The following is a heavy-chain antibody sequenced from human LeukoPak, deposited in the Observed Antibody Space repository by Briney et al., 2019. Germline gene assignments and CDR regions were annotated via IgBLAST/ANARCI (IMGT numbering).Heavy chain of an antibody. V-gene: IGHV1-8*03. CDR1: GYTFTSYG. D-gene: IGHD3-10*01. Sequence: ASVKVSCKASGYTFTSYGISWVRQAPGQGLEWMGWMNPNSGNTGYAQKFQGRVTITRNTSISTAYMELSSLRSDDTAVYYCARDGSSMVRGVIIPNWFDPWGQGTLVTVSS. J-gene: IGHJ5*02. CDR2: MNPNSGNT. CDR3: ARDGSSMVRGVIIPNWFDP.